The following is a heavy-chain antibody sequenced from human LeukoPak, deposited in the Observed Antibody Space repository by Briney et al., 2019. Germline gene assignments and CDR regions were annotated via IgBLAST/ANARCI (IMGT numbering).Heavy chain of an antibody. V-gene: IGHV3-64*02. CDR1: GFTFRDSA. Sequence: PGGSLRLSCAASGFTFRDSAMYWVRQAPGKGLEYVSVISTDGSRIYYADSVKGRFTVSRDDSKNTLYLQMGSLRAEDMAVYYCTGGLAISSRGWYDTFDYWGQGALVTVSS. CDR3: TGGLAISSRGWYDTFDY. CDR2: ISTDGSRI. J-gene: IGHJ4*02. D-gene: IGHD6-19*01.